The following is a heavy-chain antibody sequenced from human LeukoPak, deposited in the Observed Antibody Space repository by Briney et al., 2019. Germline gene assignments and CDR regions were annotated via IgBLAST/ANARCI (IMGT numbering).Heavy chain of an antibody. J-gene: IGHJ4*02. D-gene: IGHD2-15*01. Sequence: GGSLRLSCAASGFTFSSYWMSWVRQAPGKGLEWVDNIKQDGSEKYYVDSVKGRFTISRDNAKNSLYLQMNSLRAEDTAVYSCARYLAGGYFDYWGQGTLVTVSS. CDR2: IKQDGSEK. V-gene: IGHV3-7*01. CDR1: GFTFSSYW. CDR3: ARYLAGGYFDY.